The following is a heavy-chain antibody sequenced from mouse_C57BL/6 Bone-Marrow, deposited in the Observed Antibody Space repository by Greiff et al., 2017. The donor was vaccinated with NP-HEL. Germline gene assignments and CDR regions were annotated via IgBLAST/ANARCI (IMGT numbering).Heavy chain of an antibody. CDR1: GFTFSSYA. Sequence: EVKLVESGEGLVKPGGSLKLSCAASGFTFSSYAMSWVRQTPEKKLEWVAYISSGGDYIYYAATVKGRFPISRDNARNTLYLQMCSLKSEDTAMYYCTRGTKWYFDVWGTGTTVTVSS. D-gene: IGHD2-14*01. V-gene: IGHV5-9-1*02. CDR3: TRGTKWYFDV. CDR2: ISSGGDYI. J-gene: IGHJ1*03.